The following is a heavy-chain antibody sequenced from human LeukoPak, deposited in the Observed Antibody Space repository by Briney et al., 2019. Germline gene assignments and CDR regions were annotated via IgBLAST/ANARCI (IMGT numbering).Heavy chain of an antibody. Sequence: ASVKVSCKASGGTFSSYAISWVRQAPGQGLEWMGRIIPILGIANYAQKFQGRVTITADKSTSTAYMELSSLRSEDTAVYYCASIVGATGRAFDIWGQGTMVTVSS. V-gene: IGHV1-69*04. CDR1: GGTFSSYA. J-gene: IGHJ3*02. CDR3: ASIVGATGRAFDI. D-gene: IGHD1-26*01. CDR2: IIPILGIA.